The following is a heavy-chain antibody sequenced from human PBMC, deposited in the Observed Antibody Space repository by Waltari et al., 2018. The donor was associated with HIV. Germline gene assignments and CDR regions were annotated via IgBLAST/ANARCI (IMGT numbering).Heavy chain of an antibody. CDR2: INPVGSTK. CDR1: GFTLSGYC. V-gene: IGHV3-7*02. D-gene: IGHD2-21*02. CDR3: ASGLGDWGY. J-gene: IGHJ4*02. Sequence: DVHLVESGGALVQPGGALRLSWAASGFTLSGYCMSWGRQASGKGLEWVANINPVGSTKYHVDSVRGRFTISRDNAKNSLYLQMSSLRAEDTAVYYCASGLGDWGYWGRGTLVTVSS.